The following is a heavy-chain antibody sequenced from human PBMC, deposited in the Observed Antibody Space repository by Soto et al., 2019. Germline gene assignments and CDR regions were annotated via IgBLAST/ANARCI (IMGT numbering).Heavy chain of an antibody. CDR1: GGSLSTGDSY. V-gene: IGHV4-30-4*01. Sequence: QVQLQESGPGLVKPSQTLALTCTVSGGSLSTGDSYWSWIRQPPGKGLEWLGYIHYSRRTYYMPSLKSRATLSLDTSKNQFSVKLNSVTAADTAVYYCARAFGSVHSSDYSLKDVFDIWGRGTLVTIS. CDR2: IHYSRRT. CDR3: ARAFGSVHSSDYSLKDVFDI. D-gene: IGHD6-25*01. J-gene: IGHJ3*02.